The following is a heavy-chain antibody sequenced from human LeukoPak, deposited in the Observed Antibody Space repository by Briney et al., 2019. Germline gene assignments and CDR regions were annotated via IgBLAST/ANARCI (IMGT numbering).Heavy chain of an antibody. V-gene: IGHV1-2*06. J-gene: IGHJ4*02. CDR1: GYTFTDYY. CDR3: ARDFERPDY. Sequence: ASVKVSCKASGYTFTDYYIHWVRQAPGQGLEWMGRINPNGGGTNYAQKFQGRVTMTRDTSISTAYMELRRLRSDDTAVYYCARDFERPDYWGQGTLVAVSS. CDR2: INPNGGGT.